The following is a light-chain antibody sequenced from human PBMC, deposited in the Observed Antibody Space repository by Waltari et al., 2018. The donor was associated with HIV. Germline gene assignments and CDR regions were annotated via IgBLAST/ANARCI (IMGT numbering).Light chain of an antibody. CDR2: EVN. CDR1: SSDVGGFNY. V-gene: IGLV2-11*01. J-gene: IGLJ2*01. Sequence: QSALTQPRSVSGSPGQSVTISCTGTSSDVGGFNYVSWYQQYPGRAPKLIIYEVNKRPAGVPDRFSGSKSGNTASLTVSGLQSEDEADYYCSSYAGSNNLGVFGGGTKLTVL. CDR3: SSYAGSNNLGV.